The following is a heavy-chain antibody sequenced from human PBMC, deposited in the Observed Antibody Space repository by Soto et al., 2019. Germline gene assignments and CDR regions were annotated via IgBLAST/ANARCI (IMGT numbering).Heavy chain of an antibody. Sequence: PGGSLRLSCAASGFTFSSYGMSWARQAQGKGLEWVAIIRYDGSNKYYADSVKGRFTITRDNSKNKLYLQMNRLRAEDTAVYYCARDVVVVAAHSHYDYYSGMDVWGQGTTVTVSS. J-gene: IGHJ6*02. D-gene: IGHD2-15*01. V-gene: IGHV3-33*08. CDR1: GFTFSSYG. CDR2: IRYDGSNK. CDR3: ARDVVVVAAHSHYDYYSGMDV.